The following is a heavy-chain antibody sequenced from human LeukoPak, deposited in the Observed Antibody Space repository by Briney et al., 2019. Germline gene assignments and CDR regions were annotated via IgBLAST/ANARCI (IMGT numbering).Heavy chain of an antibody. CDR3: ARDGGYSYGYFDY. V-gene: IGHV3-33*01. CDR2: IWYDGSNK. D-gene: IGHD5-18*01. Sequence: GRSLRLSCAASGFTFSSYGMHWVRQAPGKGLEWVAVIWYDGSNKYYADSVKGRFTISRDNSKNTLYLQMNSLRAEDTAVYYCARDGGYSYGYFDYWGQGTLVTVSS. J-gene: IGHJ4*02. CDR1: GFTFSSYG.